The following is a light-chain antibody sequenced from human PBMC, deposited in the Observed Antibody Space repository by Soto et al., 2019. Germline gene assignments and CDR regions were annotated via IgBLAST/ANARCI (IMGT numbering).Light chain of an antibody. CDR3: QQSGT. Sequence: EIVLTQSPGTLSLSPGERATLSCRASQSVSSSYLAGYQHKPGQAPRLLIYRASNRAAGIPHRFSGSGSGTDFTLTISRLEPEDFAVYYCQQSGTFGQGTKVEIK. CDR2: RAS. J-gene: IGKJ1*01. CDR1: QSVSSSY. V-gene: IGKV3-20*01.